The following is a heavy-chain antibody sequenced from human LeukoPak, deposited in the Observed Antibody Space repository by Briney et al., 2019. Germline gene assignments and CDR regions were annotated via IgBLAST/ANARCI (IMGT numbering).Heavy chain of an antibody. CDR2: ISCSGLST. V-gene: IGHV3-23*01. CDR3: PRGRGVVGATTRGYFVY. Sequence: GGSLRLSCAPSGFTFHGYPMTWVRQAPGQGLEWVSTISCSGLSTYYAASVKGRFSISRDNSKQTLYLQISSLRADDTAVYYFPRGRGVVGATTRGYFVYWGQGGQVTVSS. CDR1: GFTFHGYP. J-gene: IGHJ4*02. D-gene: IGHD1-26*01.